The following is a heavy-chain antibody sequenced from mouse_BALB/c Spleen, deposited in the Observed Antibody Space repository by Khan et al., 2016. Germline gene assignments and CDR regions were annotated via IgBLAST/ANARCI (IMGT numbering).Heavy chain of an antibody. D-gene: IGHD2-4*01. CDR2: ILPGNDDT. J-gene: IGHJ4*01. Sequence: QVRLQQSGADLMKPGASVRISCKATGYTFSNYWIEWVKQRPGHGLEWIGEILPGNDDTNYNEKFKGKATFTADISSNTAYMQLSSLPSQDSAVYYCASPIYYDYDVDAVDFWGQGTSVTVSS. CDR1: GYTFSNYW. CDR3: ASPIYYDYDVDAVDF. V-gene: IGHV1-9*01.